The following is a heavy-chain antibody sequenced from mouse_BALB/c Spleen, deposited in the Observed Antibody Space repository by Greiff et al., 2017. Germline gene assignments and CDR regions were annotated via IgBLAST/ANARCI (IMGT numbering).Heavy chain of an antibody. V-gene: IGHV2-2*02. CDR1: GFSLTSYG. J-gene: IGHJ4*01. D-gene: IGHD1-2*01. CDR2: IWSGGST. CDR3: ARNYYGYRFYAMDY. Sequence: QVQLKQSGPGLVQPSQSLSITCTVSGFSLTSYGVHWVRQSPGKGLEWLGVIWSGGSTDYNAAFISRLSISKDNSKSQVFFKMNSLQANDTAIYYCARNYYGYRFYAMDYWGQGTSVTVSS.